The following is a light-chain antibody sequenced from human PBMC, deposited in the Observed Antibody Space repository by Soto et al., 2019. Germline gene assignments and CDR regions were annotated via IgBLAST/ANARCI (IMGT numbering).Light chain of an antibody. CDR3: QKYSIVPV. CDR1: QGIRNF. J-gene: IGKJ3*01. V-gene: IGKV1-27*01. CDR2: AAS. Sequence: DIQMTQSPTSLSASVGDRVTITCRASQGIRNFVAWYQQKPGKAPKLLIYAASTLQSGVPSRLSGSGSGTDFTLTLISLQPEDVATYSCQKYSIVPVFGPGTKVEIK.